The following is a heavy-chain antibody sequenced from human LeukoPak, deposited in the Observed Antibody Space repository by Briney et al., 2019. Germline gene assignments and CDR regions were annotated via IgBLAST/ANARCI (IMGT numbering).Heavy chain of an antibody. J-gene: IGHJ3*02. CDR3: ANAPTYYDFWSGYYTFRAFDI. CDR2: ISWNSGSI. D-gene: IGHD3-3*01. V-gene: IGHV3-9*01. CDR1: GFTFDDYA. Sequence: PGRSLRLSCAASGFTFDDYAMHWVRQAPGXXXEWVSGISWNSGSIGYADPVKGRFTISRDNAKNSLYLQMNSLRAEDTALYYCANAPTYYDFWSGYYTFRAFDIWGQGTMVTVSS.